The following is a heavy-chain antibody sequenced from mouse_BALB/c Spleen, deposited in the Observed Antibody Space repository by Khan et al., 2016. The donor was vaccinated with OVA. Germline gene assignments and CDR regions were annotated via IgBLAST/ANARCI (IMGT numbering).Heavy chain of an antibody. CDR1: GFTFSTYG. J-gene: IGHJ3*01. CDR3: TRLAYYYESEGFAY. D-gene: IGHD1-1*01. Sequence: EVKLMESGGDLVKPGGSLKLSCAASGFTFSTYGMSWVRQTPDKRLEWVATVSTGGSYTYYPDSVKGRFTISRDNAKNTLYLQMSGLKSEDTAMFYCTRLAYYYESEGFAYWGQGTLVTVSA. V-gene: IGHV5-6*01. CDR2: VSTGGSYT.